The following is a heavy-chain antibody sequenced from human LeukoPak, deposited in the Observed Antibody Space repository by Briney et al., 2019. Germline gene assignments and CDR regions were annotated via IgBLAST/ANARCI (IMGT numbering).Heavy chain of an antibody. CDR2: IWYDGSSK. CDR1: GFTFSSYD. J-gene: IGHJ4*02. V-gene: IGHV3-33*08. Sequence: QTGGSLRLSCAVSGFTFSSYDMHWVRQAPAKGLEWVAVIWYDGSSKYYADSVKGRFTISRDNSKNTLYLQMDSLRAEDTAVYYCARVHSSSWAYFDNWGQGTLVTVSS. D-gene: IGHD6-13*01. CDR3: ARVHSSSWAYFDN.